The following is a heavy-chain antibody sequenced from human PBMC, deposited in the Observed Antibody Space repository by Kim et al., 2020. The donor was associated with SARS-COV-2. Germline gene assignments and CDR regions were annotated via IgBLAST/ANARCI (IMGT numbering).Heavy chain of an antibody. V-gene: IGHV3-30*04. D-gene: IGHD5-12*01. CDR3: ARDEGIEATIRGRDAFD. CDR1: GFTFSSYA. J-gene: IGHJ3*02. CDR2: ISYDGSNK. Sequence: GWSLRLSCAASGFTFSSYAMHWVRQAPGKGLEWVAVISYDGSNKYYADSVKGRFTISRDNSKNTLYLQMNSLRAEDTAVYYCARDEGIEATIRGRDAFD.